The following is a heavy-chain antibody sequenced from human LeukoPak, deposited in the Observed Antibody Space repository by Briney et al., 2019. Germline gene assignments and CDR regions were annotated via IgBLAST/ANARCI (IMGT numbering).Heavy chain of an antibody. Sequence: SGTLSLTCTVSGGSISSNYWSWIRQPPGKGLEWIGYIYYSGSTNYNPSLKSRVTISVDTSKNQFSLKLSSVTAADTAVYYCARLRAYYLDYWGQGTLVTVSS. V-gene: IGHV4-59*01. CDR3: ARLRAYYLDY. J-gene: IGHJ4*02. D-gene: IGHD3-10*01. CDR1: GGSISSNY. CDR2: IYYSGST.